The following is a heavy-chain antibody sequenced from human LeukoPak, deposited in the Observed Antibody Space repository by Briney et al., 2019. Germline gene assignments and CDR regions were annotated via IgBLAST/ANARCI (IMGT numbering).Heavy chain of an antibody. V-gene: IGHV1-2*02. CDR3: ARDLMATDIVVVPAAMAPDYYYYMDV. CDR2: IKPNSGGP. D-gene: IGHD2-2*01. CDR1: GYTFTGYY. Sequence: GASVKVSCKASGYTFTGYYIHWGRQAPGQGAGWMGWIKPNSGGPKYAQKFQGRVTMTRDTSISTAYMELSRLRSDDTAVYYCARDLMATDIVVVPAAMAPDYYYYMDVWGKGTTVTVSS. J-gene: IGHJ6*03.